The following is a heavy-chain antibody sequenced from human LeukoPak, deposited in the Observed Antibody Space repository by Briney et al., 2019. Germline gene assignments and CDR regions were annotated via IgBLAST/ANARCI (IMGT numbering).Heavy chain of an antibody. Sequence: PGGSLRLSCAASGFTFDDYGMSWVRQAPGKGLEWVSGINWNGGSTGYADSVKGRFTISRDNAKNSLYLEMNSLRAEDTAVYFCAKATNTATGTPALAIDYWGQGTLVTVSS. V-gene: IGHV3-20*04. CDR2: INWNGGST. D-gene: IGHD6-13*01. CDR1: GFTFDDYG. CDR3: AKATNTATGTPALAIDY. J-gene: IGHJ4*02.